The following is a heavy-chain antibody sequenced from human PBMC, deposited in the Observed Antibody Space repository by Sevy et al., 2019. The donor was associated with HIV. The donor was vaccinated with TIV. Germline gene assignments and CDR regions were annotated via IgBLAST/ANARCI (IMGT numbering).Heavy chain of an antibody. CDR1: GYTFAAYY. CDR2: IYPNGGDT. V-gene: IGHV1-2*02. CDR3: ARGKREEWLLYLDN. D-gene: IGHD3-3*01. J-gene: IGHJ4*02. Sequence: ASVKVSCKTSGYTFAAYYIHWVRQAPGQGPEWLGWIYPNGGDTTFAQKFQCRVTVTMSTSINTVYMELNRLRSDDTAVYYCARGKREEWLLYLDNWGQGTLVTVSS.